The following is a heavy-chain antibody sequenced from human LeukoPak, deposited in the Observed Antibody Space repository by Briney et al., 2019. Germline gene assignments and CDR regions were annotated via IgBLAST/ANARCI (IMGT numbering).Heavy chain of an antibody. J-gene: IGHJ4*02. CDR2: ISISGGT. CDR3: AKHGERGTNRFDY. V-gene: IGHV3-23*01. D-gene: IGHD1-26*01. Sequence: PGGSLRLSCAASGFTFNTYAMSWVRQAPGKGLEWVSVISISGGTYYADSVKGRFTIPRDISKNTVFLQMNSLRVEDTAVYYCAKHGERGTNRFDYWGQGTLVTASS. CDR1: GFTFNTYA.